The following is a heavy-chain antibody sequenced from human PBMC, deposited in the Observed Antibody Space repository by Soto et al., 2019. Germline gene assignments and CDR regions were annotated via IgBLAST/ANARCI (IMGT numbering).Heavy chain of an antibody. CDR1: GGSISSSSYY. J-gene: IGHJ5*02. Sequence: SETLSLTCTVSGGSISSSSYYWGWIRQPPGKGLEWIGSIYYSGSTYYNPSLKSRVTISVDTSKNQFSLKLSSVTAADTAVYYCASGDDYVNWFDPWGQGTLVTVSS. CDR2: IYYSGST. V-gene: IGHV4-39*01. D-gene: IGHD4-17*01. CDR3: ASGDDYVNWFDP.